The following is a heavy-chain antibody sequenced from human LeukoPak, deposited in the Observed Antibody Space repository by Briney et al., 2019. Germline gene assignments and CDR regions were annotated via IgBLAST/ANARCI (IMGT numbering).Heavy chain of an antibody. J-gene: IGHJ4*02. D-gene: IGHD6-19*01. Sequence: QSGGSLRLSCAASGFTFSSYWMSWVRQATGKGLEWVANIKEDGSEKYYVDSVKGRFTIFRDNAKNSLYLQMNSLRAEDTAVYYCARDSVSSGWSSDTYYFDYWGQGTLVTVSS. CDR3: ARDSVSSGWSSDTYYFDY. V-gene: IGHV3-7*03. CDR2: IKEDGSEK. CDR1: GFTFSSYW.